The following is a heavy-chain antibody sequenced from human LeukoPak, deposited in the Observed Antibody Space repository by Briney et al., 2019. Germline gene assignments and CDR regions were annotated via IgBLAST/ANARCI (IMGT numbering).Heavy chain of an antibody. D-gene: IGHD5-18*01. CDR3: ARGEYSYGYDYYYGMDV. V-gene: IGHV1-69*13. Sequence: SVKVSCKASGGTFSSYAISWVRQAPGQGLEWMGGIIPIFGTANYAQKFQGRVTITADESTSTAYMELSSLRSEDTAVYYCARGEYSYGYDYYYGMDVWGQGTTVTVSS. CDR1: GGTFSSYA. J-gene: IGHJ6*02. CDR2: IIPIFGTA.